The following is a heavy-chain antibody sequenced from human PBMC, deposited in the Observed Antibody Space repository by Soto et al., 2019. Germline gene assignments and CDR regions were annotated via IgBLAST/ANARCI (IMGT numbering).Heavy chain of an antibody. Sequence: GGSLRLSCAASGFTFSSYAMSWVRQAPGKGLEWVSAISGSGGSTYYADSVKGRFTISRDNSKNTLYLQMNSLRAEDTAVYYCAKDAVLTRYFDWSSIWFDPWGQGTLVTVSS. CDR3: AKDAVLTRYFDWSSIWFDP. V-gene: IGHV3-23*01. CDR1: GFTFSSYA. J-gene: IGHJ5*02. CDR2: ISGSGGST. D-gene: IGHD3-9*01.